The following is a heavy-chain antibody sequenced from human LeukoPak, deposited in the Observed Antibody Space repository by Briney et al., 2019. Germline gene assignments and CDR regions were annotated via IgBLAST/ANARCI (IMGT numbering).Heavy chain of an antibody. CDR1: GGSISSYY. CDR3: ASHRDIVANFDY. V-gene: IGHV4-59*01. D-gene: IGHD5-12*01. CDR2: IYYSGST. J-gene: IGHJ4*02. Sequence: SETLSLTCTVSGGSISSYYWSWIRQPPGKGLEWIGYIYYSGSTNYNPSLKSRVTISVDTSKNQFSLELSSVTAADTAVYYCASHRDIVANFDYWGQGTLVTVSS.